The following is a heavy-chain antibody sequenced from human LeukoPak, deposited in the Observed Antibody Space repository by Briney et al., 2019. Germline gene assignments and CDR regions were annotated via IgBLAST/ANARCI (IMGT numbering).Heavy chain of an antibody. CDR2: INHSGST. V-gene: IGHV4-34*01. CDR3: ARARKYNGNLNWIDL. J-gene: IGHJ5*02. D-gene: IGHD4-23*01. Sequence: SETLSLTCAVYGGSFSGYYWSWIRQPPGKGLEWIGEINHSGSTNYNPSLKSRVTISVDTSKNHFSLNLSAVTAADTAVYYCARARKYNGNLNWIDLWGQGVLVTVSS. CDR1: GGSFSGYY.